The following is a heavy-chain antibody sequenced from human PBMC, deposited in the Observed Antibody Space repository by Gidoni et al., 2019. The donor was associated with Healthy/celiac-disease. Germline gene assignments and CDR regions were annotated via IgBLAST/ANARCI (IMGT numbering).Heavy chain of an antibody. V-gene: IGHV1-8*01. D-gene: IGHD6-19*01. Sequence: QVQLVQSGAEVKKPGASVTVSCQASGYTFTSYDINWVRKATGQGSEWMGWMNPNIGNTGYAHKFQGRVTMTRNTSISTAYMELSSLRSEDTAVYYCARDSPYSSGDWGQGTLVTVSS. CDR3: ARDSPYSSGD. CDR2: MNPNIGNT. J-gene: IGHJ4*02. CDR1: GYTFTSYD.